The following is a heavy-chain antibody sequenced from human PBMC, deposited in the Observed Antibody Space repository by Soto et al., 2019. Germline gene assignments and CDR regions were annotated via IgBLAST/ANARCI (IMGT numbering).Heavy chain of an antibody. Sequence: SETLSLTCTVSGGAINSTVSYWGWIRQPPGKGLEWIGSSNYGGPTYYSPSLQSPVTISLDTAKSRLSRCLRSVPAAGTAVYSCARHLAYSATVYYSYGIDVCRQESTVSVSS. V-gene: IGHV4-39*01. D-gene: IGHD3-22*01. CDR2: SNYGGPT. CDR3: ARHLAYSATVYYSYGIDV. J-gene: IGHJ6*02. CDR1: GGAINSTVSY.